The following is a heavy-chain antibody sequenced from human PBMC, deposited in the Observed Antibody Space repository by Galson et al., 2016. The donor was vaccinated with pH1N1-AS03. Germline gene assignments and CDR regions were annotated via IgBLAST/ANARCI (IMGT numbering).Heavy chain of an antibody. CDR2: IKNRENGRTT. D-gene: IGHD4-17*01. CDR3: TTDDYGDYRGTGAGTNDAFDM. Sequence: SLRLSCAASGFTFSNAWMSWVRQAPGKGLEWVGLIKNRENGRTTDYAAPVKGRFTISRDDSKNTLYLQMNSQKTEDTAVYYCTTDDYGDYRGTGAGTNDAFDMWGQGTMVTVSS. V-gene: IGHV3-15*01. CDR1: GFTFSNAW. J-gene: IGHJ3*02.